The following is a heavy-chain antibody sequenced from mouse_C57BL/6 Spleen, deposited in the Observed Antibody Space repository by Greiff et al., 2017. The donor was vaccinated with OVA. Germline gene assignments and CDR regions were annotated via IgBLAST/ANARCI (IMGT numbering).Heavy chain of an antibody. J-gene: IGHJ4*01. V-gene: IGHV1-53*01. D-gene: IGHD1-1*01. CDR2: INPSNGGT. CDR1: GYTFTSYW. Sequence: QVHVKQPGTELVKPGASVKLSCKASGYTFTSYWMHWVKQRPGQGLEWIGNINPSNGGTNYNEKFKSKATLTVDKSSSTAYMQLSSLTSEDSAVYYCARKYYGSSYAMDYWGQGTSVTVSS. CDR3: ARKYYGSSYAMDY.